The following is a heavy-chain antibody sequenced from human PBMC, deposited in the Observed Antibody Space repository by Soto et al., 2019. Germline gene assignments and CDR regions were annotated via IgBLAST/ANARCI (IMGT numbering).Heavy chain of an antibody. Sequence: EVQLVESGGGLVQPGGSLRLSCAASGFTFSDHYIDWVRQAPGKGLEWVGRSRDKANSYTTEYAASVKGRFTISRVDSKNSLHLQMNSLKTEDTAVYYCAKVASSPQTRDFDYWGQGTLVTVSS. D-gene: IGHD6-13*01. CDR2: SRDKANSYTT. J-gene: IGHJ4*02. CDR3: AKVASSPQTRDFDY. V-gene: IGHV3-72*01. CDR1: GFTFSDHY.